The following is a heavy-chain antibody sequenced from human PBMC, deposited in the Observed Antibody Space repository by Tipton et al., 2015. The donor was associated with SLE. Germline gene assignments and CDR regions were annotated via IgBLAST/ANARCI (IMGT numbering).Heavy chain of an antibody. CDR2: VDSIGNS. CDR1: GDSISTYY. J-gene: IGHJ6*02. CDR3: ARDNAIGGVGTVYYYYYGMDV. V-gene: IGHV4-4*07. D-gene: IGHD2-8*01. Sequence: TLSLTCTVSGDSISTYYWTWVRQPAGKGLQWIGRVDSIGNSHYNPSLESRVTLSVDTSKNQFSLRLTSVTAADTAIYYCARDNAIGGVGTVYYYYYGMDVWGQGTTVTVSS.